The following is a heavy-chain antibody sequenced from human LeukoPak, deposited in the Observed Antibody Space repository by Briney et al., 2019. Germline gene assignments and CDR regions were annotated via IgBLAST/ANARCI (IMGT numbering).Heavy chain of an antibody. V-gene: IGHV1-8*01. CDR3: ASATSLYGYFDY. Sequence: ASVKVSCKASGYTFTSYDINWVRQATGQGLEWMGWMNPNSGNTGYAQKFQGRVTMTRHTSISTAYMELSSLRSEDTAVYYCASATSLYGYFDYWGQGTLVTVSS. J-gene: IGHJ4*02. CDR2: MNPNSGNT. D-gene: IGHD2-15*01. CDR1: GYTFTSYD.